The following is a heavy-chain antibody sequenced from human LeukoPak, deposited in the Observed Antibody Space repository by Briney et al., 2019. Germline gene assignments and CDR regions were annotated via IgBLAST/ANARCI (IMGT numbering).Heavy chain of an antibody. D-gene: IGHD1-26*01. CDR1: GFTFDDYA. Sequence: GGFLRLSCAASGFTFDDYAMHWVRQAPGKGLEWVSGISWNSGSIGYADSVKGRFTISRDNAKNSLYLQMNSLRAEDTALYYCAKDRGSRIVGASIDYWGQGTLVTVSS. J-gene: IGHJ4*02. CDR3: AKDRGSRIVGASIDY. V-gene: IGHV3-9*01. CDR2: ISWNSGSI.